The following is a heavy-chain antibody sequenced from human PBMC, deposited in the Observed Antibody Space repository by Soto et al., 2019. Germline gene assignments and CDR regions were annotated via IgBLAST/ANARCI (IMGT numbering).Heavy chain of an antibody. J-gene: IGHJ6*02. D-gene: IGHD2-15*01. Sequence: ASAQIPSKASGDTTPTSYVLCLRQHAAQGLEWMGIISPGSGSAGYAQKFQVSVTLTRATPTNTFYMELSSLSSEYTAVYYCARGNDIPDYYYGLAVLGQGTSVTVS. CDR3: ARGNDIPDYYYGLAV. V-gene: IGHV1-46*03. CDR2: ISPGSGSA. CDR1: GDTTPTSY.